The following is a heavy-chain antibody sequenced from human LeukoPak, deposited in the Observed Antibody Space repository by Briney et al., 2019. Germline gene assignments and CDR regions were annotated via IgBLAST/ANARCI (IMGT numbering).Heavy chain of an antibody. V-gene: IGHV3-21*01. CDR2: ITRSSGYM. Sequence: GGSLRLSCAASGFSFSTYTMNWVRQAPGKGLEWVSSITRSSGYMYFADSLKGRFTISRDNAKNSVYLQMDSLRAEDTAVYYCGRFAHCGGDCYYFDYWGQGTLVTVSS. J-gene: IGHJ4*02. D-gene: IGHD2-21*01. CDR3: GRFAHCGGDCYYFDY. CDR1: GFSFSTYT.